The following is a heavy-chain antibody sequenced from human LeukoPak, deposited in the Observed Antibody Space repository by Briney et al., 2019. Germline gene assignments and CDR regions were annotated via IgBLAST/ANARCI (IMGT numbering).Heavy chain of an antibody. V-gene: IGHV3-74*01. CDR1: GFVFFNNT. D-gene: IGHD3-10*01. Sequence: GVPLLLSAASGFVFFNNTWLYCGQAPGKGLVWVSTINTDGTTTYADSVKGRFTVSRDNAKNTLFLQMHSLRAEDTAVYSCTWGHPGESSDWGERTLVTVSS. CDR2: INTDGTT. CDR3: TWGHPGESSD. J-gene: IGHJ4*02.